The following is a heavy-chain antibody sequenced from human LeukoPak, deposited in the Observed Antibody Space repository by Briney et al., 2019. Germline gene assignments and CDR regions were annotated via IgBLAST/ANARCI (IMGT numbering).Heavy chain of an antibody. V-gene: IGHV3-74*01. CDR1: AFTFSNHW. D-gene: IGHD2-21*01. CDR3: VRDGMVIPYAFDI. Sequence: PGGSLRLSCAASAFTFSNHWMHWVRQAPGKGLVWVSDISSDGSRTFYADSVKGRLIISRDNAKNTVYLQMNSLRAEDTAVYYCVRDGMVIPYAFDIWGQGTMDTVSS. J-gene: IGHJ3*02. CDR2: ISSDGSRT.